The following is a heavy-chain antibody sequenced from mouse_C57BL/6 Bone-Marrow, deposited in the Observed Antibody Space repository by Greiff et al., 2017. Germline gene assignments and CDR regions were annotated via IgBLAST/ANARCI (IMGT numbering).Heavy chain of an antibody. CDR1: GFTFIDYY. D-gene: IGHD1-1*01. V-gene: IGHV7-3*01. CDR3: ARSYGSSFAY. Sequence: EVKLVESGGGLVQPGGSLSLSCAASGFTFIDYYMSWVRQPPGKALEWLGFIRNKANGYTTEYSASVKGRFTISRDNSQSILYLQMNALRAEDSATYYCARSYGSSFAYWGQGTLVTVSA. J-gene: IGHJ3*01. CDR2: IRNKANGYTT.